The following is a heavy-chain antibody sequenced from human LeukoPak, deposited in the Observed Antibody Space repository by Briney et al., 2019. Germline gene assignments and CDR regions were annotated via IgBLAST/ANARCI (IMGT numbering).Heavy chain of an antibody. CDR3: ARDRSGLLY. Sequence: SETLSLTWTVSGGSISSYYWSWIRQPPGKGLEWIAYISYSGSTNYNPSLKSRVTISLDTSKNQFSLKLSSVTAADTAVYYCARDRSGLLYWGQGTLVTVSS. V-gene: IGHV4-59*01. D-gene: IGHD2-15*01. J-gene: IGHJ4*02. CDR1: GGSISSYY. CDR2: ISYSGST.